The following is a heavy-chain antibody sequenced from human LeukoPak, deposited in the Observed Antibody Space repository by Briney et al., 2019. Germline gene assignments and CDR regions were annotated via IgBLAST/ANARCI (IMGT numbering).Heavy chain of an antibody. V-gene: IGHV1-18*01. J-gene: IGHJ6*03. CDR1: GYTFTTYG. Sequence: ASVKVSCKASGYTFTTYGISWVRQAPGQGLEWMGWISAYNGNTNYAQKLQGRVAMTTDTSTSTAYMELRSLRSDDTAVYYCARQADSSGYYYDHYYYMDVWGKGTTVTISS. D-gene: IGHD3-22*01. CDR3: ARQADSSGYYYDHYYYMDV. CDR2: ISAYNGNT.